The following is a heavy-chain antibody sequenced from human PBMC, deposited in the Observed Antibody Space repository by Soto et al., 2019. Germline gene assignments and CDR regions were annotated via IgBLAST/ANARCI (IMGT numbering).Heavy chain of an antibody. V-gene: IGHV1-46*01. J-gene: IGHJ5*02. CDR1: GYSFTSHY. CDR3: ARVGPPADP. CDR2: IYPGGVNI. Sequence: EASVKVSCKDIGYSFTSHYMHWVRQAPGQGLEWMGTIYPGGVNIGYAQKFKGRVTMTRDTSASTAYMELSSLRSEDAAVYYCARVGPPADPWGQGTLVTVSS.